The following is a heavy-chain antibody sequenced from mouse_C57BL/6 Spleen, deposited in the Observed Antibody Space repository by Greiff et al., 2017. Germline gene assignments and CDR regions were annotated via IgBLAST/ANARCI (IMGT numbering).Heavy chain of an antibody. CDR3: ARDYDDREWLAY. Sequence: VQLQQPGAELVMPGASVKLSCKASGYTFTSYWMHWVKQRPGQGLEWIGVIDPSDSSTNYNQKFKGKSTLTVDNSSSTAYMQLSSLTSEDSEGYYCARDYDDREWLAYWGQGTLVTVSA. CDR2: IDPSDSST. D-gene: IGHD2-4*01. CDR1: GYTFTSYW. J-gene: IGHJ3*01. V-gene: IGHV1-69*01.